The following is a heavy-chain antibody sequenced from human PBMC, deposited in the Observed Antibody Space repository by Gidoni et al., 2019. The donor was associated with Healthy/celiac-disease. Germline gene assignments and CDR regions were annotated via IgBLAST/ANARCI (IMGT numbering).Heavy chain of an antibody. CDR1: GFTVSSNY. V-gene: IGHV3-53*02. Sequence: EVQLVETGGGLIQPGGSLRLSCPASGFTVSSNYLSWVRQAPGKWLEWVSVIYSGGSTYYADSVKGRFTISRDNSKNTLYLQMNSLRAEDTAVYYCARGLSSGWFPSYYYYYGMDVWGQGTTVTVSS. CDR3: ARGLSSGWFPSYYYYYGMDV. CDR2: IYSGGST. D-gene: IGHD6-19*01. J-gene: IGHJ6*02.